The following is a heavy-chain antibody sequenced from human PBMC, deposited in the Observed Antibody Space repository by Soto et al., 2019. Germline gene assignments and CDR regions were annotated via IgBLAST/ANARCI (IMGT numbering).Heavy chain of an antibody. Sequence: EVQLVESGGNLVQPGGSLRLSCAASELTVSSNYMSWVRQAPGKGLEWVSVLYSDGTTYYADSVEGRFSISRDTSKNMVYLQMNSLRAEDTGIYYCARDPGYCSGGVCYRYMDVWGKGTTVTVSS. CDR1: ELTVSSNY. J-gene: IGHJ6*03. D-gene: IGHD2-8*02. CDR3: ARDPGYCSGGVCYRYMDV. CDR2: LYSDGTT. V-gene: IGHV3-66*01.